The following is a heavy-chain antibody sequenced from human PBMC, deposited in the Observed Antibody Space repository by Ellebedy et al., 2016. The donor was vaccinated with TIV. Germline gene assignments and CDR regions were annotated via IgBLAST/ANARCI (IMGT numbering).Heavy chain of an antibody. D-gene: IGHD3-9*01. CDR1: GFTVSGYW. CDR3: ARESLRYFDWDY. V-gene: IGHV3-74*01. Sequence: GGSLRLSCAASGFTVSGYWMHWVRQAPGKGLEWLSRINTDGSSTSYADLVEGRFTISRDNAKNTVYLQIDRLRAGDTAVYYCARESLRYFDWDYWGQGTPVTVSS. J-gene: IGHJ4*02. CDR2: INTDGSST.